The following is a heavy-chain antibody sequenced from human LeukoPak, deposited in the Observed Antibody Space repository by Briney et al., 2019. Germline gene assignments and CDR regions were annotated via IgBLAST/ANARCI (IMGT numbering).Heavy chain of an antibody. Sequence: GGSLRLSYTASGFTLGDYAMSWFRQAPGKGLEWVGFIRSKAYGGTTEYAASVKGRFTISRDDSKSIAYLQMNSLKTEDTAVYYCTRDPNYYDSSGYYVDFDYWGQGTLVTVSS. D-gene: IGHD3-22*01. J-gene: IGHJ4*02. CDR1: GFTLGDYA. CDR3: TRDPNYYDSSGYYVDFDY. V-gene: IGHV3-49*03. CDR2: IRSKAYGGTT.